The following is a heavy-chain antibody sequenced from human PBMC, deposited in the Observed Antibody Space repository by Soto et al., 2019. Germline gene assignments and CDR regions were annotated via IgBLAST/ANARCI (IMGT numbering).Heavy chain of an antibody. CDR2: IRSKAYGGTT. D-gene: IGHD3-3*01. J-gene: IGHJ6*02. CDR1: GFTFGDYA. Sequence: GGSLRLSCTASGFTFGDYAMSWVRQAPGKGLEWVGFIRSKAYGGTTEYAASVKGRFTISRDDSKSIAYLQMNSLKTEDTAVYYCTRVRIFRATVFQYYYGMDVWGQGTTVTVSS. V-gene: IGHV3-49*04. CDR3: TRVRIFRATVFQYYYGMDV.